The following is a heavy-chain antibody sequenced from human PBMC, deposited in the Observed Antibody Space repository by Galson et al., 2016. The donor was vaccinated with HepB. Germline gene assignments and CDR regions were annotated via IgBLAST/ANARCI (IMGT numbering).Heavy chain of an antibody. V-gene: IGHV6-1*01. J-gene: IGHJ4*01. CDR3: ARGGLVRGAHGGSFDS. CDR2: TFYRSKWYY. D-gene: IGHD3-10*01. Sequence: CAISGDSVSSTSAGWSWVRQSPSRGLEWLGRTFYRSKWYYDYAISVRSRITINPDASKNQFSLQLISVTPEHTAVYYCARGGLVRGAHGGSFDSWGQGTLVTVSA. CDR1: GDSVSSTSAG.